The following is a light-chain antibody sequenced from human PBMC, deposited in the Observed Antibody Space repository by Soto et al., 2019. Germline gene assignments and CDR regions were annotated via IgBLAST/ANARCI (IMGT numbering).Light chain of an antibody. CDR1: SSNIGNNY. CDR3: ATWDRSLSVGV. CDR2: DND. V-gene: IGLV1-51*01. Sequence: QSVLTQPPSVSAAPGQKVTIFCSGSSSNIGNNYVFWYQQLPGTAPKLLIYDNDKRPSGIPDRFSGSKSGTSATLGITGLQTGDEADYYCATWDRSLSVGVFGGWTKLTVL. J-gene: IGLJ2*01.